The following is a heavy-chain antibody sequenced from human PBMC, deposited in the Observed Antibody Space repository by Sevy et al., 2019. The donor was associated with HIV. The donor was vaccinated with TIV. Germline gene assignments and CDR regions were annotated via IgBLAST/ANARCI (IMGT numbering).Heavy chain of an antibody. CDR3: ARQTGSGSYYSPPPNHRPFDY. Sequence: AESLKISCKGSGYSFTSYWIGWVRQMPGKGLEWMGIIYPGDSDTRYSPSFQGQVTISADKSISTAYLQWSSLKASDTAMYYCARQTGSGSYYSPPPNHRPFDYWGQGTLVTVSS. CDR1: GYSFTSYW. V-gene: IGHV5-51*01. CDR2: IYPGDSDT. D-gene: IGHD3-10*01. J-gene: IGHJ4*02.